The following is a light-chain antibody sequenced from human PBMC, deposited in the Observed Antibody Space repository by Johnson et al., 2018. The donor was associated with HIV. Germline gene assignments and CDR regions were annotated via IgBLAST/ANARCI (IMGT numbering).Light chain of an antibody. Sequence: QSMLTQPPSVSAAPGQKVTISCSGSSSNIGNNYVSWYKQLPGRAPKLLIYDNNKRPSGIPDRFSGSKSGTSATLGITGLQTGDEADYYCGTWDSSLSALYVFGTGTKVAVL. CDR2: DNN. V-gene: IGLV1-51*01. CDR3: GTWDSSLSALYV. CDR1: SSNIGNNY. J-gene: IGLJ1*01.